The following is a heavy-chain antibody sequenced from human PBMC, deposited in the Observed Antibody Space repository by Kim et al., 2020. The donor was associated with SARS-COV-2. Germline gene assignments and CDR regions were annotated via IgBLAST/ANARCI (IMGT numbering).Heavy chain of an antibody. CDR3: AREGQWLVALDY. D-gene: IGHD6-19*01. J-gene: IGHJ4*02. V-gene: IGHV3-74*01. Sequence: SYADSVKGRFTISRDNAKNTLYLQMNSLRAEDTAVYYCAREGQWLVALDYWGQGTLVTVSS.